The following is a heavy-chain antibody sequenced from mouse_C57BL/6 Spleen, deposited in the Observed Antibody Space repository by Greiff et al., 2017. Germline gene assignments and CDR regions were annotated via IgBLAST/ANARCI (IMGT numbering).Heavy chain of an antibody. Sequence: EVKLQESGPGLVKPSQSLSLTCSVTGYSITSGYYWNWIRQFPGNKLEWMGYISYDGSNNYNPSLKNRISITRDTSKNQFFLKLNSVTTEDTATYYCASDYSKPYAMDYWGQGTSVTVSS. CDR2: ISYDGSN. D-gene: IGHD2-5*01. J-gene: IGHJ4*01. CDR3: ASDYSKPYAMDY. CDR1: GYSITSGYY. V-gene: IGHV3-6*01.